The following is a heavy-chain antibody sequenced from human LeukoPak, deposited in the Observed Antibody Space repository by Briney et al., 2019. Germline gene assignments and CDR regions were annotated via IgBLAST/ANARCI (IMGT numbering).Heavy chain of an antibody. Sequence: PGGSLRLSCTASGFSFSSYWMHWVRQAPGRGLEWISSIDASGGATYYADSVKGRFTISRDNSKNTFYLQMNNLRAEDTAVYFCAKGSGSGWYGWFAPWGQGTLVTVSS. V-gene: IGHV3-23*01. CDR2: IDASGGAT. D-gene: IGHD6-19*01. J-gene: IGHJ5*02. CDR3: AKGSGSGWYGWFAP. CDR1: GFSFSSYW.